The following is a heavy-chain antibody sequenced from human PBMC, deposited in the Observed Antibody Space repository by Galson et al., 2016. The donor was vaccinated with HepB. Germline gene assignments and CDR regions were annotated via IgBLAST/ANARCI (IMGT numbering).Heavy chain of an antibody. CDR1: GFTVSSRY. CDR3: TTFKSFGGFDS. D-gene: IGHD3-16*01. J-gene: IGHJ4*02. CDR2: FYSGSNT. Sequence: SLRLSCAASGFTVSSRYISWVRQPPGKGLEWVSLFYSGSNTYYADSVKGRFTISRDTAKNTVYLQLNSLRADDTAVYFCTTFKSFGGFDSWGQGTLVTVSS. V-gene: IGHV3-53*01.